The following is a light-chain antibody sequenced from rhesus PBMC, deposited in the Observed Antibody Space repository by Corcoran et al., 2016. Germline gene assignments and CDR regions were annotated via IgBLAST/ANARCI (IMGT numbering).Light chain of an antibody. CDR2: NVN. CDR1: AGAVTSDHS. CDR3: LLYFSGVLL. V-gene: IGLV7-76*01. J-gene: IGLJ3*01. Sequence: QAVVTQEPSMTVSPGGTVTLTCASSAGAVTSDHSPHWFQQKPGQAPKALFYNVNYNHSGTPARFSGSLLGGNAALTLSGAQPEDEAEYYCLLYFSGVLLFGGGTRLTVL.